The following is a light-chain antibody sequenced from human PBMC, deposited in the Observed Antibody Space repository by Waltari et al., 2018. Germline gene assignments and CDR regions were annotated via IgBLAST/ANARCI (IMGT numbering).Light chain of an antibody. CDR3: MHATNWPLQ. CDR1: QYPVHRDVFTY. Sequence: QYPVHRDVFTYLKLFVQRLGQSPRRLICNVSRCDSGVPGRFSGSGSGTDFPLKISRVEAEYVGVYYSMHATNWPLQFGQGTNVEL. J-gene: IGKJ1*01. CDR2: NVS. V-gene: IGKV2-30*02.